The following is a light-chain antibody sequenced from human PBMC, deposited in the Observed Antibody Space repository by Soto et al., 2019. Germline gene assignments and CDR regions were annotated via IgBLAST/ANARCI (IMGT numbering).Light chain of an antibody. CDR1: SSDVGGYNY. Sequence: QSALTQPASVSGSPGQSITISCTGTSSDVGGYNYVSWYQQHPGKAPKLIIYEVTHRPSGVSSRFYGSRSGNTASLTISGLQAEDEAEYYCKSRTTRNTLVFGGGTKVTVL. V-gene: IGLV2-14*01. CDR3: KSRTTRNTLV. J-gene: IGLJ3*02. CDR2: EVT.